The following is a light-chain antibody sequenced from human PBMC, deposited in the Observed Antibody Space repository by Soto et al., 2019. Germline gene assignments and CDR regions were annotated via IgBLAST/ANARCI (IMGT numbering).Light chain of an antibody. V-gene: IGLV1-44*01. CDR3: AAWDDSRNGRV. Sequence: QSVLTQPPSASGTPGQRVTISCSGSSSNIGSNTVNWYQQLPGTAPKLLIYSNNQRPSGVPDRFSGSKSGTSASLAISGLQSGDEADYYCAAWDDSRNGRVSGTGTKLTDL. J-gene: IGLJ1*01. CDR1: SSNIGSNT. CDR2: SNN.